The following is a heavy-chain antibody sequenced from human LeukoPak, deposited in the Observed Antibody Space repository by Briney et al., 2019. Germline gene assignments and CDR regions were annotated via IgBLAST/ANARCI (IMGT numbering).Heavy chain of an antibody. Sequence: ASVKVSCKASGYTFTSYGISWVRQAPGQGLEWMGWISAYNGNTNYAQKLQGRVTMTTDTSTSTAYMELRSLRSDDTAVYYCARVYTGRITIFGVVNYYYYMDVWGKGTTVTVSS. CDR1: GYTFTSYG. V-gene: IGHV1-18*01. J-gene: IGHJ6*03. D-gene: IGHD3-3*01. CDR3: ARVYTGRITIFGVVNYYYYMDV. CDR2: ISAYNGNT.